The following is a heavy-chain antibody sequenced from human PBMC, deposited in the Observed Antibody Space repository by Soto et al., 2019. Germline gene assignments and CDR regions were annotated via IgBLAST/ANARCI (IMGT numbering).Heavy chain of an antibody. D-gene: IGHD5-12*01. Sequence: TLSLTCAVSGGSISSGGYSWSWIRQPPGKGLEWIGYIYHSGSTYYNPSLKSRVTISVDRSKNQFSLKLSSVTAADTAVYYCARGRDGYKFDYWGQGTLVTVSS. CDR2: IYHSGST. V-gene: IGHV4-30-2*01. CDR3: ARGRDGYKFDY. CDR1: GGSISSGGYS. J-gene: IGHJ4*02.